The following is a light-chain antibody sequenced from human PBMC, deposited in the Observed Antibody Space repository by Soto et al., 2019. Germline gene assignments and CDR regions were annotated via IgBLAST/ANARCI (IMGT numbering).Light chain of an antibody. CDR3: QQHINWPLT. CDR1: QSVSSY. CDR2: EAS. Sequence: IVLTQSPATLSLSPRERATLSCMASQSVSSYLAWYQQKPGQAPRLLMYEASNRATGIPARFSGSGSGADFTLTISSLEPEDFALYYCQQHINWPLTFGGGAKVDIK. V-gene: IGKV3-11*01. J-gene: IGKJ4*01.